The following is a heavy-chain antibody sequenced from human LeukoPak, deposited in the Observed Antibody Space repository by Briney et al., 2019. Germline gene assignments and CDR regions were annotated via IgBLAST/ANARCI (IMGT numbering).Heavy chain of an antibody. D-gene: IGHD3-22*01. CDR2: ISTSGGST. CDR3: AKDLPSRDYYDSSGYYIR. Sequence: GGSLRLSCAASGFTFSSHAMSWVRQAPGKGLEWVSAISTSGGSTYYADSVKGRFTISRDNSKNTLYLQMNSLRAEDTAVYYCAKDLPSRDYYDSSGYYIRWGQGTLVTVSS. CDR1: GFTFSSHA. V-gene: IGHV3-23*01. J-gene: IGHJ4*02.